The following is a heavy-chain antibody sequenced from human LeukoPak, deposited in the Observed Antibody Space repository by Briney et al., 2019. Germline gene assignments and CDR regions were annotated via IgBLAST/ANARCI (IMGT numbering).Heavy chain of an antibody. V-gene: IGHV3-23*01. CDR2: VSPPGGGT. CDR1: GFAVSSNY. CDR3: ARDLAWGAFDC. J-gene: IGHJ4*02. Sequence: GGSLRLSCAASGFAVSSNYMSWVRQAPGKGLEWLSGVSPPGGGTYYADSVKGRFTISRDDSKNTLSLQMNSLRVEDTAVYYCARDLAWGAFDCSGQGTLVTVSS. D-gene: IGHD7-27*01.